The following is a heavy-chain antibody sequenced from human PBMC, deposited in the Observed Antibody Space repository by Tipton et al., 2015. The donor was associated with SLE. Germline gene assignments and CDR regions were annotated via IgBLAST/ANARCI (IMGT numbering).Heavy chain of an antibody. CDR3: ARGSSIAAPYYFDY. J-gene: IGHJ4*02. D-gene: IGHD6-6*01. CDR1: GFTFSDYY. Sequence: SLRLSCAASGFTFSDYYMSWIRQAPGKGLERVSYISSSSSYTNYADSVKGRFTISRDNAKNSLYLQMNSLRAEDTALYYCARGSSIAAPYYFDYWGQGTLVTVSS. V-gene: IGHV3-11*05. CDR2: ISSSSSYT.